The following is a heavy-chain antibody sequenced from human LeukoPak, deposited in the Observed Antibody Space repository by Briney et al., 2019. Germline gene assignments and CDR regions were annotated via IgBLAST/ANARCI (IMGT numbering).Heavy chain of an antibody. V-gene: IGHV1-24*01. D-gene: IGHD2-15*01. CDR1: GYTLTELS. CDR2: FDPEDGET. CDR3: ARLGRSGGSCYDPWCDY. Sequence: EASVKVSCKVSGYTLTELSMHWVRQAPGKGLEWMGGFDPEDGETIYAQKFQGRVTMTTDTSTSTAYMELSRLRSDDTAVYYCARLGRSGGSCYDPWCDYWGQGTLVTVSS. J-gene: IGHJ4*02.